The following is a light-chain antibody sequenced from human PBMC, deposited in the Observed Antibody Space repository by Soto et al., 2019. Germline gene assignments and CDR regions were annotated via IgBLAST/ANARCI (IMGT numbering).Light chain of an antibody. J-gene: IGKJ1*01. Sequence: EVVLTQSPDTLSLSPGETATLSCRTSQSLRATYVAWYKQRPGQAPRLVIYGASFRATGIPARFSGRGSGTEFTLSISRLEPEDFEVYYCQQYVTSPRTFGQGTKVDIK. CDR1: QSLRATY. CDR2: GAS. CDR3: QQYVTSPRT. V-gene: IGKV3-20*01.